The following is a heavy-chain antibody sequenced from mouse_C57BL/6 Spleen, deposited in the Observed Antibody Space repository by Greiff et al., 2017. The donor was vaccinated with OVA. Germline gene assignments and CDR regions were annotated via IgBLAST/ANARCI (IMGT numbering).Heavy chain of an antibody. CDR1: GYTFTSYW. CDR2: IDPSDSYT. CDR3: ARVRTGSYAMDY. D-gene: IGHD4-1*01. J-gene: IGHJ4*01. Sequence: QVQLQQSGAELVKPGASVKLSCKASGYTFTSYWMHWVKQRPGQGLEWIGVIDPSDSYTNYNQKFKGKATLTVDTSSSTAYMQLSSLTSEDSAVYYCARVRTGSYAMDYWGQGTSVTVSS. V-gene: IGHV1-69*02.